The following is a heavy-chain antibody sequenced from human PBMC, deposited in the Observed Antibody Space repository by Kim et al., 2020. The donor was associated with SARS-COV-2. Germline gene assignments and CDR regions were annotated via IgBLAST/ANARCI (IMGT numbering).Heavy chain of an antibody. CDR3: ARGVGYSYGRNWFDP. Sequence: GGSLRLSCAASGFTFSSYAMHWVRQAPGKGLEWVAVISYDGSNKYYADSVKGRFTISRDNSKNTLYLQMNSLRAEDTAVYYCARGVGYSYGRNWFDPWG. J-gene: IGHJ5*02. CDR2: ISYDGSNK. V-gene: IGHV3-30*04. CDR1: GFTFSSYA. D-gene: IGHD5-18*01.